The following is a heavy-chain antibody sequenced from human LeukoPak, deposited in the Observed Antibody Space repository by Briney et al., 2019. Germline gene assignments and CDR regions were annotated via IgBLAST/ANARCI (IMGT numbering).Heavy chain of an antibody. CDR3: ATTVTTRAYYYGMDV. V-gene: IGHV3-23*01. CDR2: ISGSGGST. D-gene: IGHD4-17*01. J-gene: IGHJ6*02. Sequence: GGSLRLSCAASGFTFSSYAMSWVRQAPGKGLEWVSAISGSGGSTYYAESVKGRFTISRDNSKNTLYLQMNSLRAEDTAVYYCATTVTTRAYYYGMDVWGQGTTVTVSS. CDR1: GFTFSSYA.